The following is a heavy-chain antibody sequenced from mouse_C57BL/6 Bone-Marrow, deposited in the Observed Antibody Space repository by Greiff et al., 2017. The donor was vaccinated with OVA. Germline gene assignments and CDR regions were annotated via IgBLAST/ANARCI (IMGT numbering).Heavy chain of an antibody. Sequence: VQLQQSGAELVRPGASVKLSCTASGFNITDDYMHWVKQRPEQGLEWIGWIDPENGDTEYASKFQGKATITADTSSNTAYLQLSSLTSEDTAVYYCTPMITTGYYYAMDYWGQGTSVTVSS. V-gene: IGHV14-4*01. D-gene: IGHD2-4*01. CDR2: IDPENGDT. J-gene: IGHJ4*01. CDR1: GFNITDDY. CDR3: TPMITTGYYYAMDY.